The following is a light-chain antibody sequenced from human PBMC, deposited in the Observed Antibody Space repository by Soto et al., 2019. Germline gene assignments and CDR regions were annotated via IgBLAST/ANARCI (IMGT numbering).Light chain of an antibody. V-gene: IGKV4-1*01. CDR2: WAA. J-gene: IGKJ2*01. Sequence: DIVMTQSPDSLAVSLGERATINCKSSQSVLYSPNNKNYLAWYQHKPGQPPKPLIYWAATRESGVPDRFTGSGSETNFALTISSLQAEDVALYYCQQYYGTPYTFGQGTKLQ. CDR3: QQYYGTPYT. CDR1: QSVLYSPNNKNY.